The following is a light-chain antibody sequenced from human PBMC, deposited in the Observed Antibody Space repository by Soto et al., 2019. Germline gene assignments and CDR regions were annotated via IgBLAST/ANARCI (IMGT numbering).Light chain of an antibody. V-gene: IGKV1-39*01. CDR3: QQSYSTPPVT. Sequence: DIQMTQSPSSLSASVGDRVTITCRASQSISSYLNWYQQKPGKAPKLLIYAASSLQSGVPSRFSGSGSGTDFTLPISSLQPEDFATYYYQQSYSTPPVTFGQGTRLEIK. CDR2: AAS. J-gene: IGKJ5*01. CDR1: QSISSY.